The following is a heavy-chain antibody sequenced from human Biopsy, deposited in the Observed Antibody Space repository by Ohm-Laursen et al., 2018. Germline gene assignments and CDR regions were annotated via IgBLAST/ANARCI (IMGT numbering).Heavy chain of an antibody. CDR2: VHHDGRA. V-gene: IGHV4-39*07. CDR1: GASIGSNDYY. Sequence: SDTLSLTCTVSGASIGSNDYYWSWIRQPPGKGLEWIGEVHHDGRANYNPSLKSRVTISGDMSKKQFSLKLSGVTAADTAVYYCARFIVPSLHCSNGVCPIRWFDPWGQGTLVTVFS. D-gene: IGHD2-2*01. J-gene: IGHJ5*02. CDR3: ARFIVPSLHCSNGVCPIRWFDP.